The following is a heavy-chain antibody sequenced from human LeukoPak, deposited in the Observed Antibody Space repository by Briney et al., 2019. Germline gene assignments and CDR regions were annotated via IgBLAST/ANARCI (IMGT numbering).Heavy chain of an antibody. Sequence: ASVRVSCKVSGYTLTELSMHWVRQAPGKGLEWMGGFDPEDGETIYAQKFQGRVTMTEDTSTDTAYMELSSLRSEDTAVYYCATISGPYSSSWYFDYWGQGTLVTVSS. CDR3: ATISGPYSSSWYFDY. J-gene: IGHJ4*02. D-gene: IGHD6-13*01. CDR1: GYTLTELS. V-gene: IGHV1-24*01. CDR2: FDPEDGET.